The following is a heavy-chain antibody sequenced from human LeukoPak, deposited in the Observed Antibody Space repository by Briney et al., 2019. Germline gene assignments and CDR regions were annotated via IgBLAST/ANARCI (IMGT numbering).Heavy chain of an antibody. J-gene: IGHJ6*02. D-gene: IGHD6-19*01. Sequence: ASVKVSCKASGYIFTTYYMHWVRQAPGQGLEWMGVINPSDGSTNYAQRFQGRVTFTSDTSATVVYMDLSSLRSGDTAEYYCARDQGVAGFMDVWGQGTTVTVSS. CDR1: GYIFTTYY. CDR3: ARDQGVAGFMDV. V-gene: IGHV1-46*01. CDR2: INPSDGST.